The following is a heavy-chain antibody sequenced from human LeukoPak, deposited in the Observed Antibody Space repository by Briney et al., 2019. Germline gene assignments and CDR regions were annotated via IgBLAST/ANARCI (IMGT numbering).Heavy chain of an antibody. CDR2: IYTSGST. Sequence: SETLSLTCTVSGGSISSYYWSWIRQPAGKGLEWIGRIYTSGSTNYNPSLKSRVTMSVDTSKNQFSLKLSSVTAADTAVYYCARDRPSSGSYYRWFDPWGQGTLVTVSS. V-gene: IGHV4-4*07. J-gene: IGHJ5*02. CDR1: GGSISSYY. CDR3: ARDRPSSGSYYRWFDP. D-gene: IGHD1-26*01.